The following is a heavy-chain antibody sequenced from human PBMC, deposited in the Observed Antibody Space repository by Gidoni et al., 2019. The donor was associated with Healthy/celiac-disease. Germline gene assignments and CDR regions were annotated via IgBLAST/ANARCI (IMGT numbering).Heavy chain of an antibody. CDR3: ARDTTPGSPDY. CDR2: INAGNGNT. CDR1: GYTFTSYA. Sequence: QVQLVQYWAEVKKPGASVQVYCKASGYTFTSYAMHWVRQATGQRLEWLGWINAGNGNTKYSQKFQGRVTITRDTSASTAYMELSSLRSEDTAVYYCARDTTPGSPDYWGQGTLVTVSS. J-gene: IGHJ4*02. D-gene: IGHD1-26*01. V-gene: IGHV1-3*01.